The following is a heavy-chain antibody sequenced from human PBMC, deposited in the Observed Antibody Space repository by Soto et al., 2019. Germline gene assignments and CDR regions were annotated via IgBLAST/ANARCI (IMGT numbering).Heavy chain of an antibody. CDR2: INPNSGGT. J-gene: IGHJ6*03. Sequence: ASVKVSCKASGYTFTGYYMHWVRQAPGQGLEWMGWINPNSGGTNYAQKFQGWVTMTRDTSISTAYMELSRLRSDDTAVYYCARGLGGVVAATQDYYMDGWGKGTKVTVSS. V-gene: IGHV1-2*04. CDR1: GYTFTGYY. D-gene: IGHD2-15*01. CDR3: ARGLGGVVAATQDYYMDG.